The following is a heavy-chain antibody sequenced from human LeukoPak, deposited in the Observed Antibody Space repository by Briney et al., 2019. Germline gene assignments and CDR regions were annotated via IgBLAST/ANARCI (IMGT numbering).Heavy chain of an antibody. Sequence: ASVKVSCKASGYTFTSYGISWVRQAPGQGLEWMGWISAYNGNTNYAQKLQGRVTMTTDTSTSTAYMELRSLRSDDTAVYYCARRDSGYDRDDAFDIWGQGTMVTVPS. J-gene: IGHJ3*02. CDR2: ISAYNGNT. CDR3: ARRDSGYDRDDAFDI. D-gene: IGHD5-12*01. V-gene: IGHV1-18*01. CDR1: GYTFTSYG.